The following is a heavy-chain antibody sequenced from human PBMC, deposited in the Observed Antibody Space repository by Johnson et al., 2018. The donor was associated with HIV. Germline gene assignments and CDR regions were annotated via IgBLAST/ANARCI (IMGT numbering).Heavy chain of an antibody. J-gene: IGHJ3*02. CDR3: AKARGGYCSSTSCFAFDI. D-gene: IGHD2-2*01. CDR2: ISFDTINK. V-gene: IGHV3-30*04. Sequence: QVQLVESGGGLVQPGGSLRLSCAASGFSFSTYAMHWVRQAPGKGLEWLIVISFDTINKDYADSVKGRFTISRDNSKNTLYLQMNSLRAEDTAVYYCAKARGGYCSSTSCFAFDIWGQGTMVTVSS. CDR1: GFSFSTYA.